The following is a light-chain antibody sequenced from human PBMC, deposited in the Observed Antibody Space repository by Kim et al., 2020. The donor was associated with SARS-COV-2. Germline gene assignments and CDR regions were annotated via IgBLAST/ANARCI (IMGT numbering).Light chain of an antibody. CDR2: AAS. Sequence: IQLTQSPTSLSASVGDRVTITCRASQDIKIYLAWYQQKPGRAPKLLIYAASTLQSGVPSRFSGSGSGTDFTLTISALQPEDFGDYHTRQYNSPYTFRQGTKLEIK. J-gene: IGKJ2*01. CDR1: QDIKIY. V-gene: IGKV1-9*01. CDR3: RQYNSPYT.